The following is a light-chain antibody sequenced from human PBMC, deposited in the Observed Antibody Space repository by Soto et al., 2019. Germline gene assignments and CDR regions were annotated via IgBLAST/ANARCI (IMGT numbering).Light chain of an antibody. CDR1: QDIINY. J-gene: IGKJ1*01. V-gene: IGKV1-33*01. CDR3: QQYDNLPLT. Sequence: DIQMTQSPSSLSASVGDRVTITCQASQDIINYLNWYQQKPGKAPKLLIYDASNLETGVPSRFSGSGSGTDFTFTISSLQPEDIATYYCQQYDNLPLTFGQGTKVDTK. CDR2: DAS.